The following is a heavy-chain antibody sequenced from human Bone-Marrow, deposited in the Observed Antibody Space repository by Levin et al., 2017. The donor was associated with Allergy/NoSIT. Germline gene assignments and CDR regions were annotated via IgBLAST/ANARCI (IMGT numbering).Heavy chain of an antibody. Sequence: GESLKISCAASGFTLSQYWMTWVRQAPGKGLEWVAKIKPDGSEKYYVDSVKGRFTISRDNTRKSLSLEMNNLRSADTAVYFCARDSFSTASGLDYYYGLDVWGQGTTVTVSS. V-gene: IGHV3-7*01. CDR1: GFTLSQYW. CDR3: ARDSFSTASGLDYYYGLDV. CDR2: IKPDGSEK. J-gene: IGHJ6*02. D-gene: IGHD6-6*01.